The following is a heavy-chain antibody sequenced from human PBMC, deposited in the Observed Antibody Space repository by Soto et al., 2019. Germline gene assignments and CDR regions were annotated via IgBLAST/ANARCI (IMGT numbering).Heavy chain of an antibody. CDR3: AAGGGLPRYD. V-gene: IGHV4-30-2*01. CDR1: GGSISSGGYS. D-gene: IGHD5-12*01. Sequence: QLQLQESGSGLVKPSQTLSLTCAVSGGSISSGGYSWRWIRQPPGKGLEWIGYIYHSGSTYYNPSLKIRVTISVDRSKNQFSLKLISVTAADTAVYYCAAGGGLPRYDWGQGTLGTVSS. J-gene: IGHJ4*02. CDR2: IYHSGST.